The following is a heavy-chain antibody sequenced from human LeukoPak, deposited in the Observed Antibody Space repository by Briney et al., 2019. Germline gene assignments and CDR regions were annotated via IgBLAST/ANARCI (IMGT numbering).Heavy chain of an antibody. J-gene: IGHJ4*02. D-gene: IGHD1-26*01. CDR3: ARGVAGATGY. V-gene: IGHV3-49*03. Sequence: GGSLRLSCTASGFTFCDYAMSWFRQAPGKGLEWVCFIRSKAYGETTEYAASVQGRFTISRDDSKGIAYLQMNSLKTEDTAVYYCARGVAGATGYWGQGTLVTVSS. CDR2: IRSKAYGETT. CDR1: GFTFCDYA.